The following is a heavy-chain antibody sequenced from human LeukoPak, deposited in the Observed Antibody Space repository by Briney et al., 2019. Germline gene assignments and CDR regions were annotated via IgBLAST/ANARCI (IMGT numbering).Heavy chain of an antibody. V-gene: IGHV1-18*01. CDR3: ARGRGYQRFNWFDP. CDR1: SYTFTDYD. CDR2: ISTYNGVT. Sequence: ASVKVSCKTSSYTFTDYDITWVRQAPGQGLEWMGWISTYNGVTNYAQKIQGRVTMTTVTSTSTAYMELRSLRSDDTAVYYCARGRGYQRFNWFDPWGQGTLVTVSS. D-gene: IGHD2-2*01. J-gene: IGHJ5*02.